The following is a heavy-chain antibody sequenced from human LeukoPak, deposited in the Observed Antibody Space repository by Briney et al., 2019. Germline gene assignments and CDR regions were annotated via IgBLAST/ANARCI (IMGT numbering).Heavy chain of an antibody. Sequence: GESLKISCKGSGYSLTTYWIGWVRQMPGKGLEWMGIIYPGDSNTRYSPSFQGQVTISVDKSITTAYLQWSSLKASDTATYYCARTYYHGSGSYYTIDYWGPGTLVTVSS. J-gene: IGHJ4*02. CDR2: IYPGDSNT. V-gene: IGHV5-51*01. CDR1: GYSLTTYW. D-gene: IGHD3-10*01. CDR3: ARTYYHGSGSYYTIDY.